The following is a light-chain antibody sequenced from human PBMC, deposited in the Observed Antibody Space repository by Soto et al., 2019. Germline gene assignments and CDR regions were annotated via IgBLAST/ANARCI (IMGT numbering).Light chain of an antibody. CDR2: GNS. J-gene: IGLJ1*01. CDR1: SSNIGAGYD. V-gene: IGLV1-40*01. Sequence: QSVLTQPPSVSGAPGQRVTISCTGSSSNIGAGYDVHWYQQLPGTAPKLLIYGNSNRPSGVPDRFSGSKSGTSASLAITGLQAEDEADYYCQSYDRSLSGSVFGTGTKLTVL. CDR3: QSYDRSLSGSV.